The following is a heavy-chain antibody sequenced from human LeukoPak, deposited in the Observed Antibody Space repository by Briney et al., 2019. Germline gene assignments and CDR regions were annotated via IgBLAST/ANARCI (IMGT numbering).Heavy chain of an antibody. CDR3: ARAYSGYDGGAFDI. CDR1: GGSISSYY. V-gene: IGHV4-59*01. Sequence: PSETLSLTCTVSGGSISSYYWSWIRQPPGKGLEWIGYIYYSGSTNYNPSLKSRVTISVDTSKNQFSLKLSSVTAADTAVYYCARAYSGYDGGAFDIWGQGTMVTVSS. CDR2: IYYSGST. J-gene: IGHJ3*02. D-gene: IGHD5-12*01.